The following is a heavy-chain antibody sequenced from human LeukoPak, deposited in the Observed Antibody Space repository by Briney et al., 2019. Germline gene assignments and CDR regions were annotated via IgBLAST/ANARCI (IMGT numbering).Heavy chain of an antibody. Sequence: GGSLRLSCAASGFTFSSYGMHWVRQAPGKGLEWVALISYDGSSKYYADSVKGRFTISRDNSKNTLYLQMNSLRAEDTAVYYCARDTDSSSSGYFDYWGQGTLVTVSS. CDR2: ISYDGSSK. D-gene: IGHD6-6*01. CDR1: GFTFSSYG. J-gene: IGHJ4*02. CDR3: ARDTDSSSSGYFDY. V-gene: IGHV3-30*03.